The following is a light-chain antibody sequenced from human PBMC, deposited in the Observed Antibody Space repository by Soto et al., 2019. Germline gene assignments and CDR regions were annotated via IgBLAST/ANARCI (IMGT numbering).Light chain of an antibody. CDR1: QDISNY. V-gene: IGKV1-33*01. J-gene: IGKJ4*01. CDR3: QQYDNLPPVLT. Sequence: DIQMTQSPSSLSASVGDRVTITCQASQDISNYLNWYQQKPGKAPKLLIYDASNLETGVPSRFSGSGSGTDFPFTISSLQPEDIATYYCQQYDNLPPVLTFGGGTKVEIK. CDR2: DAS.